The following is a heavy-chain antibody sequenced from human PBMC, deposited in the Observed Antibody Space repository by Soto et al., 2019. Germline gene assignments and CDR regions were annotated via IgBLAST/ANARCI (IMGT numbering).Heavy chain of an antibody. D-gene: IGHD4-17*01. Sequence: QLQLQESGPGLVKPSETLSLTCTVSGGSISSSSYYWGWIRQPPGKGLEWIGSIYYSGSPYYNPSLKSRVTISVDTSKNQFSLKLSSVTAADTAVYYCARCYDYGDSMLPIYWGQGTLVTVSS. V-gene: IGHV4-39*01. CDR1: GGSISSSSYY. J-gene: IGHJ4*02. CDR2: IYYSGSP. CDR3: ARCYDYGDSMLPIY.